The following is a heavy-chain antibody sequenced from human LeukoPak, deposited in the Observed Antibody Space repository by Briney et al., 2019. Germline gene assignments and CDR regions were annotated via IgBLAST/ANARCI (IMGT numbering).Heavy chain of an antibody. D-gene: IGHD3-22*01. CDR2: IWYDGSNK. CDR1: GFTFSSYG. J-gene: IGHJ5*02. CDR3: AKNSLLRGYPYNWFNP. V-gene: IGHV3-33*06. Sequence: PGGSLRLSCAASGFTFSSYGMHWVRQAPGKGLEWAAGIWYDGSNKYYADSVKGRFTISRDNSKNTLYLQMNSLRAEDTAVYYCAKNSLLRGYPYNWFNPWGQGTLVTVSS.